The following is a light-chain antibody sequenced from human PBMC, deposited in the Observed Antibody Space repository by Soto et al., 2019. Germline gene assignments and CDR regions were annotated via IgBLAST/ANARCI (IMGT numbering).Light chain of an antibody. CDR2: GAP. J-gene: IGKJ3*01. CDR1: QNVYINS. V-gene: IGKV3-20*01. CDR3: QQYGDSPLT. Sequence: EVVLTQSPGTLSLSPGERATLSCRASQNVYINSLAWYQQKPGQPPRLLIYGAPTRAAAIPDRFSGSGSGADFALSIDGLEPEDFAIYYCQQYGDSPLTFGPGTRVD.